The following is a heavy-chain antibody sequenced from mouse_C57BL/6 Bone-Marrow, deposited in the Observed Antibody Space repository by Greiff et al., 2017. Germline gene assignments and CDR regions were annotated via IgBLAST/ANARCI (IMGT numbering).Heavy chain of an antibody. CDR2: IYPRSGNT. CDR3: ARMGYGSSGAWFAY. V-gene: IGHV1-81*01. D-gene: IGHD1-1*01. J-gene: IGHJ3*01. CDR1: GYTFTSYG. Sequence: QVQLQQSGAELARPGASVKLSCKASGYTFTSYGISWVKQRTGQGLEWIGEIYPRSGNTYYNEKFKGKATLTADKSSSTAYMALRSLTSEDSAVYFCARMGYGSSGAWFAYWGQGTLVTVSA.